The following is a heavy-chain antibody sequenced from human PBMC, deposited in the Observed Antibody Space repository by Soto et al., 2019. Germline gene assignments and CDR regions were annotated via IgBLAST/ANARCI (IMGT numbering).Heavy chain of an antibody. CDR3: TRYYYDSSGYD. CDR2: IKSKTDGGTT. CDR1: SVSNAW. Sequence: SVSNAWMNWVRQAPGKGPEWVGRIKSKTDGGTTDYAAPVKGRFTISRDDSKNTLYLQMNSLKTEDTAVYYCTRYYYDSSGYDWGQGTLVTVSS. D-gene: IGHD3-22*01. J-gene: IGHJ4*02. V-gene: IGHV3-15*07.